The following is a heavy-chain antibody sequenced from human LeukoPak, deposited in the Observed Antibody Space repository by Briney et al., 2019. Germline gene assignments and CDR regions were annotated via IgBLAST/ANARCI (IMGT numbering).Heavy chain of an antibody. D-gene: IGHD2-15*01. Sequence: PSDTLSLTCTVSGGSVSRGSYFWSWIPQPPGKGLEWIVSIYYGGSTYYNPSLKSRVTIYVDTSMTQFSLKLSFVTTADTAVYYCARALGYCSGGSCARGYNWFDAWGQGTLVTVPS. CDR3: ARALGYCSGGSCARGYNWFDA. J-gene: IGHJ5*02. CDR2: IYYGGST. V-gene: IGHV4-39*01. CDR1: GGSVSRGSYF.